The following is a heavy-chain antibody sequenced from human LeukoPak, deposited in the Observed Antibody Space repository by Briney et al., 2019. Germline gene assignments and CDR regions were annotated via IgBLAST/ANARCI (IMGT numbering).Heavy chain of an antibody. CDR1: GASITSHY. D-gene: IGHD7-27*01. V-gene: IGHV4-59*11. J-gene: IGHJ4*02. CDR3: ARDRRPHWGFDH. Sequence: SETLSLTCTVSGASITSHYCSWIRQPPGRGLECIGYIYYTGYTSYDPSLKSRVTISLDTPKNQFSLKLKNVTAADTAVYYCARDRRPHWGFDHWGQGSLVTVSS. CDR2: IYYTGYT.